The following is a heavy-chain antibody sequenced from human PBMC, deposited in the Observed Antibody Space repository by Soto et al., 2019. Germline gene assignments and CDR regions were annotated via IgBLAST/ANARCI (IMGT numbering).Heavy chain of an antibody. J-gene: IGHJ6*02. V-gene: IGHV1-3*01. Sequence: GASVKVSCKASGYTFTSYAMHWVRQAPGQRLEWMGWINAGNGNTKYSQKFQGRVTITRDTSASTAYMELSSLRSEDTAVYYCARDRVAEYSYPHGSYYYYYGMDVWGQGTTVTVSS. CDR2: INAGNGNT. D-gene: IGHD5-18*01. CDR3: ARDRVAEYSYPHGSYYYYYGMDV. CDR1: GYTFTSYA.